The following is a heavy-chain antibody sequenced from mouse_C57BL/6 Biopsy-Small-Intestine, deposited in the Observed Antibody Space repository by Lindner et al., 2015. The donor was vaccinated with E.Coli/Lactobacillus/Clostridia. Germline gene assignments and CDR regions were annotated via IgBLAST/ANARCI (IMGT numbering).Heavy chain of an antibody. CDR2: ISAHHGDT. J-gene: IGHJ1*01. CDR1: GYSFTSYG. Sequence: SVKVSCKASGYSFTSYGITWVRQAPGQGLEWVGWISAHHGDTNSAQKLQGRVTMTTDTSTTTAYMELRSLRSDDTAVYYCARGGPRFLEWFYYYGMDVWGQGTTVTVSS. V-gene: IGHV1-74*01. D-gene: IGHD1-1*01. CDR3: ARGGPRFLEWFYYYGMDV.